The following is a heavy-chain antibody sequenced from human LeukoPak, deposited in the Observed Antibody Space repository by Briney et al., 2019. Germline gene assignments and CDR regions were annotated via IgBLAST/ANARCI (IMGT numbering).Heavy chain of an antibody. D-gene: IGHD3-22*01. V-gene: IGHV5-51*01. Sequence: GESLKISCKACGYSFTSYWIGWVRQMPGKGLEWMGIIYPGDSDTRYSPSFQGQVTISADKSISTAYLQWSSLKASDTAMYYCARRPFYDSSGYYYCFDYWGQGTLVTVSS. CDR3: ARRPFYDSSGYYYCFDY. CDR2: IYPGDSDT. CDR1: GYSFTSYW. J-gene: IGHJ4*02.